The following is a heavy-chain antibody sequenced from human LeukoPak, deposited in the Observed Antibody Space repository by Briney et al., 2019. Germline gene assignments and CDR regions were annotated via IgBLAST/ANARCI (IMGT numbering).Heavy chain of an antibody. CDR1: GGSFSSYF. Sequence: SETLSLTCAVFGGSFSSYFWSWIRQSPGKGLEWIGEINHSGSTNYNPSLKSRVTISVDTSKNQFSLKLSSVTAADTAVYYCVRGVLPPPYYYYYMDVWGKGTTVTVSS. V-gene: IGHV4-34*01. CDR3: VRGVLPPPYYYYYMDV. J-gene: IGHJ6*03. CDR2: INHSGST.